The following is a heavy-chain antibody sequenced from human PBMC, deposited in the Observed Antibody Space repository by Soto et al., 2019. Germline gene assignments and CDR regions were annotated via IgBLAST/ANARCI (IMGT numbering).Heavy chain of an antibody. D-gene: IGHD3-9*01. V-gene: IGHV1-18*01. CDR3: ATTTGYSYHYYGMDV. Sequence: XSVKSSCKASGYTLTSYGISWVRQAPGQGLEWMGWISVYNGDTNHAQKFQGRVIMTTDTSTSTAFMELRTLRSDDTAVYYCATTTGYSYHYYGMDVWGQGTTVTVSS. CDR1: GYTLTSYG. CDR2: ISVYNGDT. J-gene: IGHJ6*02.